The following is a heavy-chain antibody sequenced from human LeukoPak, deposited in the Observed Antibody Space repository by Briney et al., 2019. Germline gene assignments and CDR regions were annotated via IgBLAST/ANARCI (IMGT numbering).Heavy chain of an antibody. CDR3: ARDRLHYGEYEKTLDY. J-gene: IGHJ4*02. Sequence: GGSLRLSCAASGFTFSSYGMTWVRQAPGKGLEWVSYITFTSSTIHYADSVKGRFTISRDNAKSSLYLQMNSLRADDTAVYYCARDRLHYGEYEKTLDYWGQGTLATVSS. CDR2: ITFTSSTI. CDR1: GFTFSSYG. V-gene: IGHV3-48*01. D-gene: IGHD4-17*01.